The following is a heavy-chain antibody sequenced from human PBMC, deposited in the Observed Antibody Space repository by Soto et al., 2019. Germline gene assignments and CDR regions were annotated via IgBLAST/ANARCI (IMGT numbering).Heavy chain of an antibody. V-gene: IGHV3-23*01. CDR2: ITGSGESA. CDR3: ATPHFDF. J-gene: IGHJ4*02. Sequence: GGSLRLSCAASGFTFSSYAMRWVRQAPGKGLEWVSAITGSGESAHYADSVKGRFTISRDNSKNTLYLQMNSLRAEDTALYYCATPHFDFWGQGTLVTLL. CDR1: GFTFSSYA.